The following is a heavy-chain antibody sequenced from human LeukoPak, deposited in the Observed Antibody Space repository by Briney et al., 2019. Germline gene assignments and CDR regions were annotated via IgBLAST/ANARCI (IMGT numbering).Heavy chain of an antibody. CDR1: GGSISSSAYY. CDR3: ARRGRRGMEIATTVFDY. CDR2: IYYSGTS. D-gene: IGHD5-24*01. Sequence: PSGTLSLTCAVSGGSISSSAYYWGWLRQPPGKGLEWTRSIYYSGTSYYNPSLNRRAFTCVNTSKKRYLLMISPVTAADTVVYFCARRGRRGMEIATTVFDYWGQGSLVTV. J-gene: IGHJ4*02. V-gene: IGHV4-39*01.